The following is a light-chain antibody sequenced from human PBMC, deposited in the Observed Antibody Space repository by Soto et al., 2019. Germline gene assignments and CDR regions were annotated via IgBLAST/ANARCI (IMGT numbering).Light chain of an antibody. CDR1: NNDVGSYNF. J-gene: IGLJ1*01. CDR3: CSYVRGDTFYV. CDR2: EGT. V-gene: IGLV2-23*03. Sequence: QSVLTQPASVSGSPGQSIAISCTGTNNDVGSYNFVSWYQQHPGKAPKVLIYEGTKRSSGVSNRFSGSESGNTASLTISGLQTEDEADYYCCSYVRGDTFYVFGTGTKLTVL.